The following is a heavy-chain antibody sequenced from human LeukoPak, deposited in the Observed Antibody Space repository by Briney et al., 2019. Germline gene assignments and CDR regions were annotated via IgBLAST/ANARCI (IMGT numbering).Heavy chain of an antibody. Sequence: GGSLRLSCAVSGFTFSSYWMSWVRQAPGKGLEWVSAISGSGGSTYNADSMKGQFTISRDNSKNTLYLQMNSLRAEDTAVYYCAKDRQYSGYDCSTDYWGQGTLVTVSS. CDR3: AKDRQYSGYDCSTDY. J-gene: IGHJ4*02. D-gene: IGHD5-12*01. CDR2: ISGSGGST. V-gene: IGHV3-23*01. CDR1: GFTFSSYW.